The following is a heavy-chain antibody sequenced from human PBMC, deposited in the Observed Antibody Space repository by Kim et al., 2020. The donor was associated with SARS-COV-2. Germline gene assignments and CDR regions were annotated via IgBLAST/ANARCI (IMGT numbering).Heavy chain of an antibody. V-gene: IGHV4-59*10. CDR3: ARYGSGGTYFDY. J-gene: IGHJ4*02. D-gene: IGHD1-1*01. Sequence: IYNPSLKSRLTLSLETSKNQFSLNLNSVTAADTAVYYCARYGSGGTYFDYWGQGILVTVSS.